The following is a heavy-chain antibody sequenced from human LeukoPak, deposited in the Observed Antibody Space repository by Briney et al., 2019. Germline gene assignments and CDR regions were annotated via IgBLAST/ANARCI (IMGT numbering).Heavy chain of an antibody. V-gene: IGHV1-69*04. D-gene: IGHD5-18*01. CDR1: GGTFSSYA. CDR3: ARRSDTGVVPHHSYYCFDV. Sequence: SVKVSCKASGGTFSSYAISWVRQAPGQGLEWMGRIIPILGIANYAQRFQGRVTITADKSTNTAYMELSGLRSEDTATYYCARRSDTGVVPHHSYYCFDVWGQGTAVTVS. J-gene: IGHJ6*02. CDR2: IIPILGIA.